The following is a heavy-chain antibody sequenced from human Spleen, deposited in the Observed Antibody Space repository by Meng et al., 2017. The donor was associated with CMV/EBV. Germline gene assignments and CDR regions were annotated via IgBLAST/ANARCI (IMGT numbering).Heavy chain of an antibody. CDR2: IYWDDDK. CDR3: AHSHCAGDCFSAWFDP. Sequence: FLLSTIGVGVGWIRHPPGKALEWIALIYWDDDKRYSPALKSRLIITKDTSKNQVVLTMTNMDPVDTATYYGAHSHCAGDCFSAWFDPWGQGTLVTVSS. CDR1: FLLSTIGVG. D-gene: IGHD2-21*02. J-gene: IGHJ5*02. V-gene: IGHV2-5*02.